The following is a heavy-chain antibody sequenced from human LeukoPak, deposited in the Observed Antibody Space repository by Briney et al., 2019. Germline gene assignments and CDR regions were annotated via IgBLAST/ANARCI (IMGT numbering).Heavy chain of an antibody. V-gene: IGHV3-11*01. J-gene: IGHJ4*02. CDR1: GFTFSDYC. D-gene: IGHD5-12*01. Sequence: PGGSLRLSCAASGFTFSDYCMSWLRQAPGKGLEWVAYITSSGDDIYYADSVKGRFTISRDNAKNALFLRMSSLRVEDTATYYCASDIVATSGDFWGQGTLVSVSS. CDR3: ASDIVATSGDF. CDR2: ITSSGDDI.